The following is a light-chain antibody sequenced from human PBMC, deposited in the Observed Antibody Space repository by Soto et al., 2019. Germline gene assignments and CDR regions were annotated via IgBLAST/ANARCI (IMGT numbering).Light chain of an antibody. J-gene: IGLJ3*02. Sequence: QLVLTQSPSASASLGASVNLTCTLSSGHNSYAVAWHQQQPEKGPRYLMKLNSDGSHSKGDGIPDRVSGSSSGAERYLTISSLQSEDEADYYCQTWGTGIWVFGGGTKLTVL. V-gene: IGLV4-69*01. CDR3: QTWGTGIWV. CDR1: SGHNSYA. CDR2: LNSDGSH.